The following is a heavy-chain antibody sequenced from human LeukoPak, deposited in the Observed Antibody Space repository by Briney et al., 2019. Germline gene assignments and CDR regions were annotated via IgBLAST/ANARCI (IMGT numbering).Heavy chain of an antibody. J-gene: IGHJ4*02. Sequence: GGSLRLSCAASGFTFSSYWMSWVRQAPGKGLEWVANIKQDGSEKYYVDSVKGRFTISRDNAKNSLYLQMNSLGAEDTAVYYCARGTGDYEYYFDYWGQGTLVTVSS. V-gene: IGHV3-7*01. CDR1: GFTFSSYW. CDR3: ARGTGDYEYYFDY. D-gene: IGHD4-17*01. CDR2: IKQDGSEK.